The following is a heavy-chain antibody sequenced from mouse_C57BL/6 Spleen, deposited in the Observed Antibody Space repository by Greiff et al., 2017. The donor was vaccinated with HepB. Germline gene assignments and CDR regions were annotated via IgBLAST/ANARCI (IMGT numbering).Heavy chain of an antibody. V-gene: IGHV1-64*01. J-gene: IGHJ1*03. Sequence: QVQLQQPGAELVKPGASVKLSCKASGYTFTSYWMHWVKQRPGQGLEWIGMIHPNSGSTNYNEKFKSKATLTVDKSSSTAYMQLSSLTSEDSAVYYCAREGSSSSYWYFDVWGTGTTVTVSS. CDR2: IHPNSGST. CDR3: AREGSSSSYWYFDV. CDR1: GYTFTSYW. D-gene: IGHD1-1*01.